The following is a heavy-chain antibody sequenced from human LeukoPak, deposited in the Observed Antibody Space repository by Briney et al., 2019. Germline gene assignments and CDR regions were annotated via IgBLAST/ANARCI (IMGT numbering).Heavy chain of an antibody. Sequence: PGGSLRPSCAASGCIFSNSGMHWVRQAPGKGLEWVTVIYTDGSTKYYADSVKGRFTISGDNSQNTLYLQMNSLRADDTAVYYCARNSGGRRYYFTDWGQGTLVTVSS. CDR3: ARNSGGRRYYFTD. CDR2: IYTDGSTK. CDR1: GCIFSNSG. J-gene: IGHJ4*02. V-gene: IGHV3-33*01. D-gene: IGHD3-10*01.